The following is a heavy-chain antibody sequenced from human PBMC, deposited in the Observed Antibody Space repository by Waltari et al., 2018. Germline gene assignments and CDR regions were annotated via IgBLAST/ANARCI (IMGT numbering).Heavy chain of an antibody. CDR1: GGTFSSYA. V-gene: IGHV1-69*19. Sequence: QVQLVQSGAEVKKSGSSVKVSCMASGGTFSSYAISWVRQAPGQGLEWRGGIIPIFGTANYAQKFQGRVTISADESANTVYMQLSSLRFEDTAVYYCARNLRGRDGYNSYAFDLWGHGTLVSVSS. J-gene: IGHJ3*01. D-gene: IGHD5-12*01. CDR3: ARNLRGRDGYNSYAFDL. CDR2: IIPIFGTA.